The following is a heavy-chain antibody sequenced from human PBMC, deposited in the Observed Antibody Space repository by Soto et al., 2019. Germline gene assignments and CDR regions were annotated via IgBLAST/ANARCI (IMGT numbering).Heavy chain of an antibody. Sequence: QVQLQESGPGLVKPSETLSLTCTVSGGSISSYYWSWIRQPPGKGLAWIGYIYYSGSTNYNPSLKSRGTIAVDTAENQFSLKLSSVTAADTAVYYCARHGRGTTVTTRLFVFDYWGQGTLVTVSS. CDR1: GGSISSYY. V-gene: IGHV4-59*08. CDR2: IYYSGST. CDR3: ARHGRGTTVTTRLFVFDY. D-gene: IGHD4-17*01. J-gene: IGHJ4*02.